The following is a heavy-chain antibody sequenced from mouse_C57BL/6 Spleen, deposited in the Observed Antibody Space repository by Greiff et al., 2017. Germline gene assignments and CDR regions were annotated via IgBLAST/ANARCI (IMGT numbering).Heavy chain of an antibody. V-gene: IGHV1-9*01. CDR3: ARRRAVYDGYYYAMDY. J-gene: IGHJ4*01. CDR2: ILPGSGST. CDR1: GYTFTGYW. Sequence: VQLQQSGAELMKPGASVKLSCKATGYTFTGYWIEWVKQRPGHGLEWIGEILPGSGSTNYNEKFKGKATFTADTSSNPAYMQLSSLTTEDSAIYYCARRRAVYDGYYYAMDYWGQGTSVTVSS. D-gene: IGHD2-3*01.